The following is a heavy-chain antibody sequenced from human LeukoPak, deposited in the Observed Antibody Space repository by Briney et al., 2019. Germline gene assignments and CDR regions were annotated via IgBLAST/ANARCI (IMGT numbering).Heavy chain of an antibody. CDR2: ISAYNGNT. Sequence: ASVKVSCKASGYTFTSYGISWVRQAPGQGLEWMGWISAYNGNTNYAQKIQGRVTMTTDTSTSTAYMELRSLRSDDTAVYYCARTYYYGSGGSRWFDPWGQGTLVTVSS. D-gene: IGHD3-10*01. V-gene: IGHV1-18*01. CDR1: GYTFTSYG. J-gene: IGHJ5*02. CDR3: ARTYYYGSGGSRWFDP.